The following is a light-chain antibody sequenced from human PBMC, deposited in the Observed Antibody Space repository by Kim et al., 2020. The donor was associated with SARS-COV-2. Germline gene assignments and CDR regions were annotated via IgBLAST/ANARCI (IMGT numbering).Light chain of an antibody. Sequence: LCPGERATRSCRASQSVSSYLAWYQQKPGQAPRLLIYDASNRATGIPARFSGSGSGTDFTLTISSLEPEDFAVYYCQQRSNWPPYTFGQGTKLEIK. V-gene: IGKV3-11*01. CDR1: QSVSSY. CDR3: QQRSNWPPYT. CDR2: DAS. J-gene: IGKJ2*01.